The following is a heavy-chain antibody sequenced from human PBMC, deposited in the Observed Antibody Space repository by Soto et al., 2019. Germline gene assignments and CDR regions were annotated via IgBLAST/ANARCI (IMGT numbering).Heavy chain of an antibody. Sequence: SETLSLTCTLSGGSISGYYWRLIRPPPGKGLEWIGYIYHTGSTNYNPSLKSRVTISVDTSKNQFSLKLSSVTAADTAVYYCARHRTFYDYIWGSYRHFDYWGQGTLVTVSS. CDR1: GGSISGYY. CDR3: ARHRTFYDYIWGSYRHFDY. CDR2: IYHTGST. V-gene: IGHV4-59*08. D-gene: IGHD3-16*02. J-gene: IGHJ4*02.